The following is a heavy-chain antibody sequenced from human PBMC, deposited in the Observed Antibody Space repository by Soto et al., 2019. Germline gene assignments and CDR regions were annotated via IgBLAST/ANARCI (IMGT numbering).Heavy chain of an antibody. CDR3: ARATAGQLFDY. CDR2: ISSSSSYI. Sequence: PVGSLRLSCAASGFTFSSYSMNWVRQAPGKVLEWVSSISSSSSYIYYADSVKGRFTISRDNAKNSLYLQMNSLRAEDTAVYYCARATAGQLFDYWGQGTPLTVSS. J-gene: IGHJ4*02. V-gene: IGHV3-21*01. D-gene: IGHD6-13*01. CDR1: GFTFSSYS.